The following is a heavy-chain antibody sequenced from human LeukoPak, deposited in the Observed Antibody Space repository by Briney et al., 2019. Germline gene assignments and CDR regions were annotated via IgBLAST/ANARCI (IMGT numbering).Heavy chain of an antibody. CDR1: GFTFDDYA. V-gene: IGHV3-9*01. J-gene: IGHJ3*02. CDR2: FTWNSGSI. Sequence: SLRLSCAASGFTFDDYAMHWVRQAPGKGLEWVSGFTWNSGSIGYADSVKGRFTISRDNAKNSLYLQMNSLRAEDTALYYCAREEQGAFDIWGQGTMVTVSS. CDR3: AREEQGAFDI. D-gene: IGHD1/OR15-1a*01.